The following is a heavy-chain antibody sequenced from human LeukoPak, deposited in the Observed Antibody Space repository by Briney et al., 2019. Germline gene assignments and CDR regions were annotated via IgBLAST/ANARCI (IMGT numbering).Heavy chain of an antibody. CDR2: IWYDGSNK. CDR1: GFTFSSYG. Sequence: GRSLRLSCAASGFTFSSYGMHWVRQAPGKGLEWVAVIWYDGSNKYYADSVKGRFTISRGNSKNTLYLQMNSLRAEDTAVYYCAKVSGYSYGPFDYWGQGTLVTVSS. CDR3: AKVSGYSYGPFDY. J-gene: IGHJ4*02. D-gene: IGHD5-18*01. V-gene: IGHV3-33*06.